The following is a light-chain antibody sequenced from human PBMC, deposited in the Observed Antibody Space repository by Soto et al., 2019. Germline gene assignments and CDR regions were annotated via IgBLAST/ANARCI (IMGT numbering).Light chain of an antibody. CDR1: SSDVGGYSS. Sequence: QSVLTQPASVSGSPGQSITISCTGTSSDVGGYSSVSWYQQYPGKAPKLMIYDVSNRPSGVSNRFSGSKSGNTASLTISGLQAEDVSDYYCSSYTDSGTLYVFGTGTKVTVL. CDR2: DVS. J-gene: IGLJ1*01. CDR3: SSYTDSGTLYV. V-gene: IGLV2-14*01.